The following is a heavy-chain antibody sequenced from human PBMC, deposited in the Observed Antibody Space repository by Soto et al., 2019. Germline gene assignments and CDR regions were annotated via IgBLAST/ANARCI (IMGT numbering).Heavy chain of an antibody. CDR3: AKENYDCRGYYYVNLIDY. V-gene: IGHV3-23*01. CDR2: ISGSGGST. D-gene: IGHD3-22*01. CDR1: GFTFSSYA. Sequence: GGSLRLSCAASGFTFSSYAMNWVRQAPGKGLEWVSAISGSGGSTYYADSLQGQFTISRDNSKNTLYLQMNSLRSEDTAVYYCAKENYDCRGYYYVNLIDYWGQGTLVTVSS. J-gene: IGHJ4*02.